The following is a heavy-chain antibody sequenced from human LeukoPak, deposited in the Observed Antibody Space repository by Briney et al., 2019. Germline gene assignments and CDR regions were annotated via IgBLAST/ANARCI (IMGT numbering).Heavy chain of an antibody. D-gene: IGHD2-15*01. Sequence: PSETLSLTCAVYGGSFSGYYWSWIRQPPGKGLEWIGSIYYSGSTYYNPSLKSRVTISVDTSKNQFSLKLSSVTAADTAVYYCARQIVVVVAASRGSSWFDPWGQGTLVTVSS. CDR2: IYYSGST. CDR1: GGSFSGYY. V-gene: IGHV4-34*01. J-gene: IGHJ5*02. CDR3: ARQIVVVVAASRGSSWFDP.